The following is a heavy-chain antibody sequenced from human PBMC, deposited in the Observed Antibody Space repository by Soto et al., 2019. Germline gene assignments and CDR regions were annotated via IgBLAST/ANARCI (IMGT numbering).Heavy chain of an antibody. CDR3: AADALATAGEDY. Sequence: SETLSLTCTVSGGSISSSSYYWGWIRQPPGKGLEWIGSIYNSGSTYYNPSLKSRVTISVDTSKNQFSLRLSSVTAADTAVYYRAADALATAGEDYWGQGTLVTVSS. CDR2: IYNSGST. D-gene: IGHD6-13*01. J-gene: IGHJ4*02. CDR1: GGSISSSSYY. V-gene: IGHV4-39*01.